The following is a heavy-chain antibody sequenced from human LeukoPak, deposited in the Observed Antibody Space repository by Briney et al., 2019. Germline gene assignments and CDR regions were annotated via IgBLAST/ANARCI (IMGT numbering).Heavy chain of an antibody. J-gene: IGHJ4*02. V-gene: IGHV3-15*01. Sequence: GGSLRLSCAASGFTFNNAWMSWVRQAPGKGLEWVGRIKSKTDGGTTDYAAPVKGRFTISRDDSKNTLYLQMNSLKTEDTAVYYCTTDTTRAHYDSSGNRIDYWGQGTLVTVSS. CDR1: GFTFNNAW. CDR3: TTDTTRAHYDSSGNRIDY. D-gene: IGHD3-22*01. CDR2: IKSKTDGGTT.